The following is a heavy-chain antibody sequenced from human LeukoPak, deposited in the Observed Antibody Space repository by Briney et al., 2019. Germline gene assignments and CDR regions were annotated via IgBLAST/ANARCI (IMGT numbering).Heavy chain of an antibody. Sequence: GASVKVSCKASGYTFTSYGISWVRQAPGQGLEWMGWISAYNGNTNYAQKLQGRVTMTTDTSTSTAYMELRSLRSDDTAVYYCARDRRIQLWFARPFDYWGQGTLVAVSS. J-gene: IGHJ4*02. CDR1: GYTFTSYG. CDR2: ISAYNGNT. D-gene: IGHD5-18*01. CDR3: ARDRRIQLWFARPFDY. V-gene: IGHV1-18*01.